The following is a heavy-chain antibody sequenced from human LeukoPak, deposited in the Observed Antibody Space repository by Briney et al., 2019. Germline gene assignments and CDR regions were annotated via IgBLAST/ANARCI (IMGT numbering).Heavy chain of an antibody. V-gene: IGHV3-23*01. D-gene: IGHD6-6*01. CDR2: IRGSGGTT. Sequence: GGSLRLSCADSGFTFSSYAMSWVRQAPGKGLEWVSGIRGSGGTTYYADSVKGRFTISRDNSKNTLYLQMNSLRAEDTAVYYCATNSSSRGGFDYWGQGTLVTVSS. J-gene: IGHJ4*02. CDR1: GFTFSSYA. CDR3: ATNSSSRGGFDY.